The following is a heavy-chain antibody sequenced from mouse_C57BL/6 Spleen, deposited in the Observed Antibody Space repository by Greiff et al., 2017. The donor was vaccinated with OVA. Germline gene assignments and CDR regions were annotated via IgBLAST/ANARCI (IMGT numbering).Heavy chain of an antibody. D-gene: IGHD2-2*01. CDR1: GYTFTSYW. J-gene: IGHJ3*01. CDR2: IDPSSGGT. CDR3: AREGEDGYDVWVAY. Sequence: QVQLQQPGAELVKPGASVKLSCKASGYTFTSYWMHWVQQRPGRGLEWIGRIDPSSGGTNYNEKFKSKATLTVDKPSSTAYLQLSSLTSEDAAVYYCAREGEDGYDVWVAYWGQGTLVTVSA. V-gene: IGHV1-72*01.